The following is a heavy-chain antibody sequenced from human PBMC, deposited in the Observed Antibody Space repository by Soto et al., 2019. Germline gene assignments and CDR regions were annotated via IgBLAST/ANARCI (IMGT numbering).Heavy chain of an antibody. CDR1: GFTFSSYA. J-gene: IGHJ4*02. CDR2: ISGSGGST. V-gene: IGHV3-23*01. CDR3: AKDDYGYYYGSGDY. Sequence: PGGPLRLSCAASGFTFSSYAMSWVRQAPGKGLEWVSAISGSGGSTYYADSVKGRFTISRDNSKNTLYLQMNSLRAEDTAVYYCAKDDYGYYYGSGDYWGQGTLVTVSS. D-gene: IGHD3-10*01.